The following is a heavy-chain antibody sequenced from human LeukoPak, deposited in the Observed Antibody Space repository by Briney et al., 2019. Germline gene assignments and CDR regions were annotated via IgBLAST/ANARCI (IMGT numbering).Heavy chain of an antibody. V-gene: IGHV4-34*01. CDR3: ARGGVVADIVVVPAAQFDY. Sequence: PSETLSLTCAVYGGSFSGYYWSWIRQPPGKGLEWMGEINHIGSTNYNPSLKSRVTISVDTSKNQFSLKLRSVTAADTAVYYCARGGVVADIVVVPAAQFDYWGQGTLVTVSS. D-gene: IGHD2-2*01. CDR1: GGSFSGYY. J-gene: IGHJ4*02. CDR2: INHIGST.